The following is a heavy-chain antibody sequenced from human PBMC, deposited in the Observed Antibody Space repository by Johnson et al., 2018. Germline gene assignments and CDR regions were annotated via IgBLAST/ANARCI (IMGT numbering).Heavy chain of an antibody. CDR1: RFTFSYYW. CDR2: IHSDGSNT. Sequence: VQLQESGGGLVRPGGSLRLYCAASRFTFSYYWMHWVRKAPGQGLVWVSRIHSDGSNTHSADSVKGRFTITSDNANNLLYLQMNSLRVTDTAVYYCPRGSLGAFDMWGQGTMVTVSS. J-gene: IGHJ3*02. CDR3: PRGSLGAFDM. V-gene: IGHV3-74*01. D-gene: IGHD6-6*01.